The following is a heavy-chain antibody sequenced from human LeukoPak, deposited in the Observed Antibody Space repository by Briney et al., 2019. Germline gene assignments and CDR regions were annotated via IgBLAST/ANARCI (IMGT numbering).Heavy chain of an antibody. CDR3: ARHSSGWYLDH. CDR1: GYSFTSYW. J-gene: IGHJ4*02. D-gene: IGHD6-19*01. CDR2: ISFGDSDT. V-gene: IGHV5-51*01. Sequence: GESLKISCKGSGYSFTSYWIGWVRQMPGKGLEWMGIISFGDSDTRYSPSFQGQVTISADKSISTAYLQWSSLKVSDTAMYYCARHSSGWYLDHWGQGTLVTVSS.